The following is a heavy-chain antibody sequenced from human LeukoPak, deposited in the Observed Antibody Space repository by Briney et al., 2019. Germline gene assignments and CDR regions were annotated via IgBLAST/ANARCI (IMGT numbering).Heavy chain of an antibody. Sequence: TTGESLKISCKSSGYSFTNYWIGWVRQMPGKGLEWMGIVIPGDSDTRYSPSFQGQVTISADKSISTAYLQWSSLKASDTAMYYCARQVMRGYSHFQDWGQGTLVTVSS. CDR1: GYSFTNYW. CDR2: VIPGDSDT. V-gene: IGHV5-51*01. D-gene: IGHD5-18*01. J-gene: IGHJ1*01. CDR3: ARQVMRGYSHFQD.